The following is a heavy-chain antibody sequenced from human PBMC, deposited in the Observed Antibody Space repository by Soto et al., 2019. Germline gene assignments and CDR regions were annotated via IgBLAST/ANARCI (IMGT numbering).Heavy chain of an antibody. Sequence: SETLSLTCAVYGGSFSGYYWSWIRQPPGKGLEWIGEINHSGSTNYNPSLKSRVTISVDTSKNQFSLKLSSVTAADTAVYYCARGRKMYSSSWYASYYYYGMDVWGQGTTVTVSS. CDR3: ARGRKMYSSSWYASYYYYGMDV. CDR2: INHSGST. CDR1: GGSFSGYY. J-gene: IGHJ6*02. D-gene: IGHD6-13*01. V-gene: IGHV4-34*01.